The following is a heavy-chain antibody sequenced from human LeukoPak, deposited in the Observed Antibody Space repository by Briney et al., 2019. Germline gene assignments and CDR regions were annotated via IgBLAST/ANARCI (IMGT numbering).Heavy chain of an antibody. J-gene: IGHJ4*02. CDR3: ARDVCSSTSCYAFDY. Sequence: PGGSLRLSCAASGFTFSSYGMHWVRQAPGKGLEWVSSISSSSYIYYADSVKGRFTISRDNAKNSLYLQMNSLRAEDTAVYYCARDVCSSTSCYAFDYWGQGTLVTVSS. D-gene: IGHD2-2*01. V-gene: IGHV3-21*01. CDR2: ISSSSYI. CDR1: GFTFSSYG.